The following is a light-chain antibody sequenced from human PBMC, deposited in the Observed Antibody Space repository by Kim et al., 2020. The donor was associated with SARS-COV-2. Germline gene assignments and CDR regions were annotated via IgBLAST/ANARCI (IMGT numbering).Light chain of an antibody. V-gene: IGLV3-19*01. J-gene: IGLJ1*01. CDR3: NSRDSSGNHHYV. CDR1: SLRSYY. Sequence: LGQTVRITCQRDSLRSYYASWYQQKPGQAPVLVIYGKNNRPSGIPDRFSGSSSGNTASLTITGAQAEDEADYYCNSRDSSGNHHYVFGTGTKVTVL. CDR2: GKN.